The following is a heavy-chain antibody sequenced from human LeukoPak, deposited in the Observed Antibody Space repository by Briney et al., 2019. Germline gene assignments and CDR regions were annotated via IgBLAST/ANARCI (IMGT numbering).Heavy chain of an antibody. V-gene: IGHV3-9*01. CDR3: VGFNYGDYPGDY. J-gene: IGHJ4*02. CDR2: ISWNSGSI. CDR1: GFTFDDYA. Sequence: QPGRSLRLSCAASGFTFDDYAMPWVQHAPGKGLEWVSGISWNSGSIGYADSVKGRFTISRDNAKNSLYLQMNSLRAEDTAVYYCVGFNYGDYPGDYWGQGTLVTVSS. D-gene: IGHD4-17*01.